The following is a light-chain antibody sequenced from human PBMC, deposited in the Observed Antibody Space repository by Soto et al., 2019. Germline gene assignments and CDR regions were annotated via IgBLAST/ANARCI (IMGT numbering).Light chain of an antibody. Sequence: HSALTQPPSASGSPGQSVTISCTGTSSDVGGYNYVSWYQQHPGKVPKLMIYEVNKRPSGVPDRFSASKSGNTASLTVFGLQAEDEADYYCSSYAGSSKYVFGTGTKLTVL. CDR3: SSYAGSSKYV. J-gene: IGLJ1*01. CDR2: EVN. V-gene: IGLV2-8*01. CDR1: SSDVGGYNY.